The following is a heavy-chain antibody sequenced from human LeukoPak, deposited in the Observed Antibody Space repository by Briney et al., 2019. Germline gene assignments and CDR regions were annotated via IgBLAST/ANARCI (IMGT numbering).Heavy chain of an antibody. CDR3: AQIAATAADY. CDR2: IYYSGST. Sequence: SETLSLTCTVSGGSISSSSYYWGWIRQPPGKGLEWIGSIYYSGSTYYNPSLKSRVTISVDTSKNQFSLKLSSVTAADTAVYYCAQIAATAADYWGQGTLVTVSS. J-gene: IGHJ4*02. CDR1: GGSISSSSYY. D-gene: IGHD5-18*01. V-gene: IGHV4-39*01.